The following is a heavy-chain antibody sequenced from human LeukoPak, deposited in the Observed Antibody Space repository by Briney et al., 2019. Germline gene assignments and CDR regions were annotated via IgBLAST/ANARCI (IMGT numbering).Heavy chain of an antibody. CDR3: AHRHRGVASDI. CDR1: GFSFSSGGVG. V-gene: IGHV2-5*01. D-gene: IGHD2-15*01. J-gene: IGHJ3*02. Sequence: SGPTLVNPTQTLTLTCTFSGFSFSSGGVGVGWIRQPPGGALEWLGVIYENDEKLYSSSLHNRLSITNDTSKNQVVLTMANMDPVDTATYYCAHRHRGVASDIWGHGTLVTVSS. CDR2: IYENDEK.